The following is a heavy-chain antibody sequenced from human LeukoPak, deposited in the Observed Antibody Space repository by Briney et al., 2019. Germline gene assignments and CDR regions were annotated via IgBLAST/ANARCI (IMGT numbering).Heavy chain of an antibody. CDR3: AKDLYYYDSSGLPPDY. CDR1: GFTFSSYG. J-gene: IGHJ4*02. V-gene: IGHV3-30*18. CDR2: ISYDGSNK. D-gene: IGHD3-22*01. Sequence: GKSLGLSCAASGFTFSSYGMHWVRQAPGKGLEWVAVISYDGSNKYYADSVKGRFTISRDNSKNTLYLQVNSLRAEDTAVYYCAKDLYYYDSSGLPPDYWGQGTLVTVSS.